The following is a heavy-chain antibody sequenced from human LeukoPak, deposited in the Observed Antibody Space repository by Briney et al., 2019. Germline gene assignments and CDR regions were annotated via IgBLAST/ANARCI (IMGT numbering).Heavy chain of an antibody. D-gene: IGHD3-22*01. V-gene: IGHV4-59*01. CDR2: IYYSGST. CDR1: GGSISSYY. J-gene: IGHJ3*02. CDR3: ARDYYDSSGFHRTFDI. Sequence: SETLSLTCTVSGGSISSYYWSWIRQPPGKGLEWIGYIYYSGSTNYNPSLKSRVTISVDTSKNQFSLKLSSVTAADTAVYYYARDYYDSSGFHRTFDIWGQGTMVTVSS.